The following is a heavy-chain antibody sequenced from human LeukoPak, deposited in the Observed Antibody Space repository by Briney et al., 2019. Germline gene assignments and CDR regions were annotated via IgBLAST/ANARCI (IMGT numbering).Heavy chain of an antibody. CDR3: ARGFYWFDP. J-gene: IGHJ5*02. Sequence: ASVKVSCKASGYTFTSYDINWVRQAPGQGLEWMGWINPNSGGTNYAQKFQGRVTMTRDTSISTAYMELSRLRSDDTAVYYCARGFYWFDPWGQGTLVTVSS. CDR1: GYTFTSYD. V-gene: IGHV1-2*02. CDR2: INPNSGGT.